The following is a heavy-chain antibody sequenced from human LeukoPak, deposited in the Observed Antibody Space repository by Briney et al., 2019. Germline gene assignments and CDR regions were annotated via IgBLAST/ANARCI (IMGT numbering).Heavy chain of an antibody. J-gene: IGHJ4*02. V-gene: IGHV3-48*02. D-gene: IGHD6-6*01. CDR1: GFTFSSYE. Sequence: GGSLRLSCAASGFTFSSYEMNWVRQAPGKGLEWVSYISISSTTIYYADSVRGRFTISRDNAKSSLYLQMNSLRDEDTAVYYCARIRAPSYYFDYWGQGTLVTVSS. CDR3: ARIRAPSYYFDY. CDR2: ISISSTTI.